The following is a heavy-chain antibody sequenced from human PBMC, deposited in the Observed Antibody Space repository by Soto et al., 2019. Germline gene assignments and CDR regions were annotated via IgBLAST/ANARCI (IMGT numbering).Heavy chain of an antibody. CDR1: GYTFTGYS. CDR3: ARPSGSYGYYAWWLKY. Sequence: QVQLVQSGAEVKKPGASVKVSCKASGYTFTGYSVGWVRQAPGQGLEWMGWISAYSGDTYYTQRFQDRLTMTTDASTSTAYMALRSLRSDDTAVYYCARPSGSYGYYAWWLKYSCQGTMVTVSS. D-gene: IGHD3-10*01. CDR2: ISAYSGDT. J-gene: IGHJ4*02. V-gene: IGHV1-18*01.